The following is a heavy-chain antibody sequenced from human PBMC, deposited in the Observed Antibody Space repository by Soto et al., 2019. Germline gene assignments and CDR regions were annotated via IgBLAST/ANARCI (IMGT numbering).Heavy chain of an antibody. CDR2: IFYSGST. D-gene: IGHD2-21*01. Sequence: QLQLLESGPGLVKASETLSLTCSVSGGSISTSRSYWAWIRQPPGKGLEWLANIFYSGSTFYNPSLASRVSVSVDPSKNEFSLKLRSVTAADTDVYYCARQPTTGDTDLWFDPWGQGTLVTVSS. CDR3: ARQPTTGDTDLWFDP. CDR1: GGSISTSRSY. J-gene: IGHJ5*02. V-gene: IGHV4-39*01.